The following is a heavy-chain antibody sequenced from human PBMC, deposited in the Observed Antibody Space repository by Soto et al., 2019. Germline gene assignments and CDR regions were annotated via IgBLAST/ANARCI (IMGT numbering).Heavy chain of an antibody. CDR3: TTGLAGIYAG. CDR1: GFTFSNAW. D-gene: IGHD1-26*01. V-gene: IGHV3-15*07. CDR2: IKSKIEGGTI. Sequence: EVQLVASGGGLVNPGESLRPSCAASGFTFSNAWLNWVRQAPGKGLEWVGRIKSKIEGGTIDYAAPVKGSFTISRDDSKNTLYPQMNSLKTEDTAVYYCTTGLAGIYAGWGQGTLVTVSP. J-gene: IGHJ4*02.